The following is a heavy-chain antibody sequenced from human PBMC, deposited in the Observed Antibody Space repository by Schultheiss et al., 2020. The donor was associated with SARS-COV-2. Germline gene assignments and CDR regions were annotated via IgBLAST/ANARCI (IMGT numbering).Heavy chain of an antibody. CDR2: IWYDGSNK. CDR1: GFTFSSYG. CDR3: ASPESYCSGGSCYSGPVFDY. V-gene: IGHV3-33*01. D-gene: IGHD2-15*01. Sequence: GESLKISCAASGFTFSSYGMHWVRQAPGKGLEWVAVIWYDGSNKYYADSVKGRFTISRDNSKNTLYLQMNSLRAEDTAVYYCASPESYCSGGSCYSGPVFDYWGQGTLVTVSS. J-gene: IGHJ4*02.